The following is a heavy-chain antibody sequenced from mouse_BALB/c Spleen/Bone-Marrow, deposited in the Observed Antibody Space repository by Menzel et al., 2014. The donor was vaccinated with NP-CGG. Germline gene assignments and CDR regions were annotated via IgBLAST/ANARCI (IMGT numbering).Heavy chain of an antibody. D-gene: IGHD1-1*01. CDR2: IYPSDSYT. J-gene: IGHJ2*01. CDR1: GYTFTSYW. CDR3: TREGYYGSSYVDY. Sequence: QVHVKQPGAELVRPGASVKLSCKASGYTFTSYWINWVNQRPVQGLEWIGNIYPSDSYTNYNQKFKDKATLTVDKSSSTAYMQLSSPTSEDSAVYYCTREGYYGSSYVDYWGQGTTLTVSS. V-gene: IGHV1-69*02.